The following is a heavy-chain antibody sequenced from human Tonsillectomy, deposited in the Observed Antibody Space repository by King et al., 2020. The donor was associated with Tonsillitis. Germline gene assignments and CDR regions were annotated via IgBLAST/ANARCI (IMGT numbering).Heavy chain of an antibody. CDR3: AREYYDSSGYYYVNAFDI. V-gene: IGHV3-11*01. Sequence: VQLVESGGGLVKPGGSLRLSCAASGFTFSDYYMSWIRQAPGKGLEWVSYISSSGSTIYYADSVKGRFTISRDNAKNSLYLQRNSLRAEDTAVYYCAREYYDSSGYYYVNAFDIWGQGTMVTVSS. CDR2: ISSSGSTI. D-gene: IGHD3-22*01. CDR1: GFTFSDYY. J-gene: IGHJ3*02.